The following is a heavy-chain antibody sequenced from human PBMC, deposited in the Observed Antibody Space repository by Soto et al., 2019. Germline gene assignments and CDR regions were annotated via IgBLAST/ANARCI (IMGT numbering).Heavy chain of an antibody. CDR2: ISGSGGST. Sequence: GGSLRLSCAASGFTFSSYAMSWVRQAPGKGLGWVSAISGSGGSTYYADSVKGRFTISRDNSKNTLYLQMNSLRAEDTAVYYCAKDLTAAYYDYVWGSYRYGPLAFDIWGQGTMVTVSS. V-gene: IGHV3-23*01. CDR3: AKDLTAAYYDYVWGSYRYGPLAFDI. CDR1: GFTFSSYA. J-gene: IGHJ3*02. D-gene: IGHD3-16*02.